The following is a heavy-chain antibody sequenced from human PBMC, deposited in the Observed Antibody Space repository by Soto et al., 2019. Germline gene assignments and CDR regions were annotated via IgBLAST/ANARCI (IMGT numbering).Heavy chain of an antibody. J-gene: IGHJ6*02. D-gene: IGHD5-12*01. CDR3: AKDRGGYDFGYYYYGMDV. Sequence: EGSLRLSCAASGFTFSSYAMRWVRQAPGKGLEWVSAISGSGGSTYYADSVKGRFTISRDNSKNTLYLQMNSLRAEDTAVYYCAKDRGGYDFGYYYYGMDVWGQGTTVTVSS. CDR1: GFTFSSYA. V-gene: IGHV3-23*01. CDR2: ISGSGGST.